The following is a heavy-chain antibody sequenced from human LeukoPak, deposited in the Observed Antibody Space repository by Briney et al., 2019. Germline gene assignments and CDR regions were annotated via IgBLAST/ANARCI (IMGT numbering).Heavy chain of an antibody. V-gene: IGHV3-21*01. J-gene: IGHJ6*02. D-gene: IGHD3-3*01. CDR1: GFTFDDYA. CDR2: ISSSSSYI. CDR3: ARDLSGYWSYGMDV. Sequence: GGSLRLSCAASGFTFDDYAMHWVRQAPGKGLEWVSSISSSSSYIYYADSVKGRFTISRDNAKNSLYLQMNSLRAEDTAVYYCARDLSGYWSYGMDVWGQGTTVTVSS.